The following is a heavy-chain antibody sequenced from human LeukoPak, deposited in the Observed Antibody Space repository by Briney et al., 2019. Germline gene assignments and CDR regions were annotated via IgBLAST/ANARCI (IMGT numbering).Heavy chain of an antibody. V-gene: IGHV4-39*01. CDR3: ARLIAGAGVLAFYY. CDR1: RGSLSSSSYY. J-gene: IGHJ4*02. CDR2: IYYSRNN. D-gene: IGHD6-19*01. Sequence: SETLSLTRTVSRGSLSSSSYYWGWIRHPPGKGLEWMGSIYYSRNNYHNPSLKRRVTLLLGTSKNQFYLRVSSVTAADTAVYYCARLIAGAGVLAFYYWGQGALVTVSS.